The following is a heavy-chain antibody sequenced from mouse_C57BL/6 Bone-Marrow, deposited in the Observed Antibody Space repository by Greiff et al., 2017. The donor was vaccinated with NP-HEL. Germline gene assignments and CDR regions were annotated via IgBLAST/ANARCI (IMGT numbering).Heavy chain of an antibody. J-gene: IGHJ4*01. CDR1: GYTFTSYW. CDR3: AREYYYGSSYHYAMDY. V-gene: IGHV1-52*01. Sequence: VQLKQPGAELVRPGSSVKLSCKASGYTFTSYWMHWVKQRPIQGLEWIGNIDPSDSETHYNQKFKDKATLTVDKSSSTAYMQLSSLTSEDSAVYYCAREYYYGSSYHYAMDYWGQGTSVTVSS. D-gene: IGHD1-1*01. CDR2: IDPSDSET.